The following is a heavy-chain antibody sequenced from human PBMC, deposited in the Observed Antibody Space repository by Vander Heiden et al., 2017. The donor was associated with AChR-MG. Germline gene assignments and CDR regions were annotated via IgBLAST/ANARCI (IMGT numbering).Heavy chain of an antibody. D-gene: IGHD2-15*01. CDR3: ARVVPKSGVVVVAATPSSLRDALDI. CDR1: GFTFSSYG. CDR2: IWYDGSNK. J-gene: IGHJ3*02. V-gene: IGHV3-33*01. Sequence: VVQPGRSLRLSCAASGFTFSSYGMHWVRQAPGKGLEWVAVIWYDGSNKYYADSVKGRFTISRDNSKNTLYLQMNSRRAEDTAVYYCARVVPKSGVVVVAATPSSLRDALDIWGQGTMVTVSS.